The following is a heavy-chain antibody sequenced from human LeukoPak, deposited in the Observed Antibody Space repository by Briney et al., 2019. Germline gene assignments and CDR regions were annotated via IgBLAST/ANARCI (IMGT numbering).Heavy chain of an antibody. D-gene: IGHD2-2*01. Sequence: ASVKVSCKASGYTFTSYGISWVRQAPGQGLEWMGWISAYNGNTNYAQKLQGRVTMTTDTSTSTAYTELRSLRSGATAVYYCARIVVPASLDYWGQGTLVTVSS. CDR2: ISAYNGNT. CDR1: GYTFTSYG. CDR3: ARIVVPASLDY. J-gene: IGHJ4*02. V-gene: IGHV1-18*04.